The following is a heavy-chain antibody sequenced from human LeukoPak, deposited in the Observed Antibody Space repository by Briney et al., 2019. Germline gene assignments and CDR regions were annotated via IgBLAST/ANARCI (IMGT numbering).Heavy chain of an antibody. CDR1: GGSISSYY. V-gene: IGHV4-59*08. D-gene: IGHD3-10*01. CDR2: IYYSGST. Sequence: SETLSLTCTVSGGSISSYYWSWIRQPPGKGLEWIGYIYYSGSTTYNPSLKSRVTISVDTSKNQFSLKLSSVTAADTAVYYCAFYYYGSGSPYYWGQGTLVTVSS. J-gene: IGHJ4*02. CDR3: AFYYYGSGSPYY.